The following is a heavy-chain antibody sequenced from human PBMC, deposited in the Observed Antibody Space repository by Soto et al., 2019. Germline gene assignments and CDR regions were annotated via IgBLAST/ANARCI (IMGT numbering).Heavy chain of an antibody. J-gene: IGHJ4*02. CDR1: GYTFTTHG. Sequence: QVQLVQSGAEVKKPGASVKVPCKASGYTFTTHGISWVRQAPGQGLEWMGWISAYNGNTDYAQKLQGRVTMTTDTSPSTGYKEVRSLRSDDKGGDYCSGGYLWSCLDHWGQGTLVT. CDR2: ISAYNGNT. CDR3: SGGYLWSCLDH. V-gene: IGHV1-18*01. D-gene: IGHD3-3*01.